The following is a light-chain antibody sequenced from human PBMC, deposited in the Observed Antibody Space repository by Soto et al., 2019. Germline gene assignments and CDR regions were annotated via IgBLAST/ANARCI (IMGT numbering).Light chain of an antibody. CDR2: EVS. Sequence: QSALTQPASVSGSPGQSITISCTGTSSDVGDYNFVSWYQQLPGKAPKLMIYEVSHRPSGVSNRFSGSKSGNTASLTISGLLAEDEAHYYCGSHTSSSIWVFGGGTKVTVL. CDR1: SSDVGDYNF. CDR3: GSHTSSSIWV. J-gene: IGLJ3*02. V-gene: IGLV2-14*03.